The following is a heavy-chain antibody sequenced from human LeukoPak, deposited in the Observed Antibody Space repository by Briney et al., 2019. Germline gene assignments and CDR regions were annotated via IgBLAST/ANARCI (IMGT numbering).Heavy chain of an antibody. CDR2: ISTYNGDT. CDR3: ARDWWGYDVLTGDNWFDP. V-gene: IGHV1-18*01. Sequence: ASVKVSCKASGYPFTTYGITWVRQAPGQGLEWMGWISTYNGDTNYAQKFQGRVTMTTDTSTSTAYIELRSLTSDDTAAYYCARDWWGYDVLTGDNWFDPWGQGTLVTVSS. J-gene: IGHJ5*02. D-gene: IGHD3-9*01. CDR1: GYPFTTYG.